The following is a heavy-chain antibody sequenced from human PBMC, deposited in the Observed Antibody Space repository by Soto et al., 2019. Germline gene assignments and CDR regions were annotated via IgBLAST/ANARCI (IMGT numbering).Heavy chain of an antibody. V-gene: IGHV4-59*12. D-gene: IGHD3-10*01. CDR1: GGSISSYY. Sequence: SETLSLTCTVSGGSISSYYWSWIRQPPGKGLEWIGYIYYSGSTNYNPSLKSRVTISVDTSKNQFSLKLSSVTAADTAVYYCARGGTMVRLRVATDYWGQGTLVTVSS. J-gene: IGHJ4*02. CDR2: IYYSGST. CDR3: ARGGTMVRLRVATDY.